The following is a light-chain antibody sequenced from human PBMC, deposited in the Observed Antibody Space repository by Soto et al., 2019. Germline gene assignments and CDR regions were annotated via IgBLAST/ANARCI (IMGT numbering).Light chain of an antibody. CDR2: XSX. Sequence: DIQMTQSPSTLSASVGDRVTITCRASQSISSWLALYHQEPGKAAXLXXXXSXXXRSGVRXRFSGSGSGTDFTLTISSLQPEDFATYYCQQSYSTPRTFGQGTRLEIK. CDR1: QSISSW. J-gene: IGKJ5*01. V-gene: IGKV1-39*01. CDR3: QQSYSTPRT.